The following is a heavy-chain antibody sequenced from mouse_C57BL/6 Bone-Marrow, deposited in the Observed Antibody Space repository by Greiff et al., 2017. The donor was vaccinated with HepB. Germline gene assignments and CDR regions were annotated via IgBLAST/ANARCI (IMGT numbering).Heavy chain of an antibody. V-gene: IGHV6-6*01. CDR3: TRPLTSHFDY. D-gene: IGHD5-1*01. J-gene: IGHJ2*01. CDR1: GFTFSDAW. CDR2: IRNKANNTAT. Sequence: EVMLVESGGGLVQPGGSMKLSCAASGFTFSDAWMDWVRQSPEKGLEWVAEIRNKANNTATYYAESVKGRFTISRDDSKSSVYLQMNSLRAEDTGIYYCTRPLTSHFDYWGQGTTLTVSS.